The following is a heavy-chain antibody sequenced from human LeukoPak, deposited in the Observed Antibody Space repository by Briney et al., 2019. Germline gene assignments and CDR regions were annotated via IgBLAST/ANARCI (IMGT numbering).Heavy chain of an antibody. V-gene: IGHV3-30*04. CDR3: VGVDAAMPDAFDI. Sequence: AGGSLRLSCVASGFTFSSYAMHWVRQAPGKGLEWVASISYDGRNKYSADSVKGRFTISRDNSKNTLYLQMNSLRADDTALYYCVGVDAAMPDAFDIWGQGTRVTVSS. D-gene: IGHD5-18*01. CDR2: ISYDGRNK. CDR1: GFTFSSYA. J-gene: IGHJ3*02.